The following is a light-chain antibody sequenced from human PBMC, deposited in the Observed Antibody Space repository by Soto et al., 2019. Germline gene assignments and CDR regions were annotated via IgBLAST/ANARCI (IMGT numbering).Light chain of an antibody. V-gene: IGKV2-28*01. CDR1: QSLQHNNGNTS. J-gene: IGKJ1*01. CDR3: MQALQTPRT. CDR2: LGS. Sequence: EIVMTQSPLSLTVTPGEPASISCKSSQSLQHNNGNTSLDWYMQKPGQSPQLLIYLGSRRAPGAPDRVSGSGSGTDLTLRISTVEADDAAIYYCMQALQTPRTFGQGTKLEI.